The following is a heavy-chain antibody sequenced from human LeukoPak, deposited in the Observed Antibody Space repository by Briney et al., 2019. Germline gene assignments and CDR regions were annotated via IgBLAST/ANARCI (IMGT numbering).Heavy chain of an antibody. CDR3: ARGTSGYSSGWYNY. D-gene: IGHD6-19*01. J-gene: IGHJ4*02. CDR1: RDSVSSNSAA. CDR2: TYYRSKWYN. Sequence: LSQTLSLTCAISRDSVSSNSAAWNWIRQSPSRGLEWLGRTYYRSKWYNDYAVSVKSRITINPGTSKNQFSLQLNSVTPEDTAVYYCARGTSGYSSGWYNYWGQGTLVTVSS. V-gene: IGHV6-1*01.